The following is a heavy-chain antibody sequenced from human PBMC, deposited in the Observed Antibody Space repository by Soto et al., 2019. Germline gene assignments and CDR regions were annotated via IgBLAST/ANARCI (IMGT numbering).Heavy chain of an antibody. V-gene: IGHV3-33*01. J-gene: IGHJ6*03. CDR3: ARGSSSWPHAAEGYYYYMDV. CDR2: IWYDGSNK. Sequence: PGGSLRLSCAASGFTFSSYGMHWVRQAPGKGLEWVAVIWYDGSNKYYADSVKGRFTISRDNSKNTLYLQMNSLRAEDTAVYYCARGSSSWPHAAEGYYYYMDVWGKGPRSPSP. D-gene: IGHD6-13*01. CDR1: GFTFSSYG.